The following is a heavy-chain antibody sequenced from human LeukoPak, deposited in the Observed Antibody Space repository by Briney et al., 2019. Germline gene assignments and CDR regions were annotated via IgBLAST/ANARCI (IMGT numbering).Heavy chain of an antibody. Sequence: GGSLRLSCAASGFSFSGEAMSWVRQAPGKGLEWVSYISSSGSTIYYADSVKGRFTISRDNAKNSLYLQMNSLRAEDTAVYYCAREPARIAVASDSVDYWGQGTLVTVSS. CDR3: AREPARIAVASDSVDY. D-gene: IGHD6-19*01. CDR2: ISSSGSTI. V-gene: IGHV3-11*01. J-gene: IGHJ4*02. CDR1: GFSFSGEA.